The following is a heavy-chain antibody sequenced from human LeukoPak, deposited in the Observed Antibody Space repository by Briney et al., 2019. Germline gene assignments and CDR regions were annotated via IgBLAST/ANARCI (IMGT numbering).Heavy chain of an antibody. CDR1: GFTFSNYW. Sequence: GGSLRLSCAASGFTFSNYWMTWVRQAPGKGLEWVADIKQDGSEKVYVKSVRGRFTVSRDNAKMSLFLQLNSLRAEDTAVYYCARDNGVVHGVYYMDVWGKGTTVTVS. J-gene: IGHJ6*03. CDR3: ARDNGVVHGVYYMDV. CDR2: IKQDGSEK. D-gene: IGHD3-3*01. V-gene: IGHV3-7*01.